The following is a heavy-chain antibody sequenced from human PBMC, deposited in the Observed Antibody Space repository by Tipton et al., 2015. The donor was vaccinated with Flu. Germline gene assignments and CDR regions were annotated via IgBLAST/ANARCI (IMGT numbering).Heavy chain of an antibody. J-gene: IGHJ5*02. V-gene: IGHV4-38-2*01. CDR2: VYHNGRI. CDR3: ARGTEGITILEP. CDR1: GYSISSGYF. D-gene: IGHD3-3*01. Sequence: TLSLTCVVSGYSISSGYFWGWIRQPPGKGLEWIGYVYHNGRINYNPSLQSRVTISIDASENSFSLKVNSVTAADTAIYYCARGTEGITILEPWGQGTLVIVSS.